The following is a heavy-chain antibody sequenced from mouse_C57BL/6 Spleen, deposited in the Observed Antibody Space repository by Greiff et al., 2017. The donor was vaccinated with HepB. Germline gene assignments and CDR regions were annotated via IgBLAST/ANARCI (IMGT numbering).Heavy chain of an antibody. CDR1: GYSFTGYY. CDR2: INPSTGGT. D-gene: IGHD1-1*01. Sequence: EVQLQQSGPELVKPGASVKISCKASGYSFTGYYMNWVKQSPEKSLEWIGEINPSTGGTTYNQKFKAKATLTVDKSSSTAYMQLKSLTSEDSAVYYCATITTVGPDYWGQGTTLTVSS. J-gene: IGHJ2*01. V-gene: IGHV1-42*01. CDR3: ATITTVGPDY.